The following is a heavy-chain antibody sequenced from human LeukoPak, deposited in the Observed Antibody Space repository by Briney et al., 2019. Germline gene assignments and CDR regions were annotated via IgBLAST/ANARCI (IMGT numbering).Heavy chain of an antibody. V-gene: IGHV3-49*03. J-gene: IGHJ5*02. CDR1: GFTFGTHT. D-gene: IGHD3-16*01. CDR3: TRDRFYVWFDP. CDR2: IRSSGTT. Sequence: GGSLRLSCTTSGFTFGTHTMHWFRQAPGQGLQWIGFIRSSGTTQYAASVKGRFTISRDDSKSIAYPQMNSLKTEDTAVYYCTRDRFYVWFDPWGQGTLVTVSS.